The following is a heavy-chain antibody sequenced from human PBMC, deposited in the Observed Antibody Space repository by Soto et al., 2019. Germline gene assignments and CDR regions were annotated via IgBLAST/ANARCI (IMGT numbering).Heavy chain of an antibody. D-gene: IGHD5-18*01. Sequence: EVQLVESGGGLVKPGGSLRLSCAASGFTFSSYSMNWVRQAPGKGLEWVSLIYSGGSTYYADSVKGRFTISRDNSKNTVFLQMNSLRAEDTAVYYCARGYGTSYGFGYWGQGTLVTVSS. CDR3: ARGYGTSYGFGY. V-gene: IGHV3-66*01. CDR2: IYSGGST. J-gene: IGHJ4*02. CDR1: GFTFSSYS.